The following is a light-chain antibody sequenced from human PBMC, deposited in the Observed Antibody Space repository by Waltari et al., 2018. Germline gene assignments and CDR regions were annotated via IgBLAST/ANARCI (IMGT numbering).Light chain of an antibody. V-gene: IGKV4-1*01. CDR1: PSVLYRSSNKKF. Sequence: DIVVTQSTDSLSVSLGERAAINCPSSPSVLYRSSNKKFLAWYQKKPGQPPKLLIYWASTRESGVPDRFSGSGSGTDYTLTISSLQAEDVAVYYCQQYYSTIFTFGPGTKVDIK. CDR3: QQYYSTIFT. CDR2: WAS. J-gene: IGKJ3*01.